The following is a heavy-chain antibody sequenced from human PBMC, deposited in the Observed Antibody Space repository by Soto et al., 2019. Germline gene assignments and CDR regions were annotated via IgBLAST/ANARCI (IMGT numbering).Heavy chain of an antibody. J-gene: IGHJ5*02. CDR1: GFTFNNYW. Sequence: EVQLVESGGELVQPGGSLRLSCAASGFTFNNYWMHWVRQAPGKGLVWVSRINPDGSRTSYADSVKGRFSISRDNAKNTLYLQMDSLRAEDTAVYYCAKAATGSYNWFDPWGQGTLVTVSS. CDR3: AKAATGSYNWFDP. D-gene: IGHD6-13*01. V-gene: IGHV3-74*01. CDR2: INPDGSRT.